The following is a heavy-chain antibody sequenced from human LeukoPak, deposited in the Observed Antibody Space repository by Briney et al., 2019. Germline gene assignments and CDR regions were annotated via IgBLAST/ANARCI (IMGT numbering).Heavy chain of an antibody. CDR3: AKSDFIVVVPAAMYY. D-gene: IGHD2-2*01. V-gene: IGHV3-23*01. CDR2: ISGSGGST. J-gene: IGHJ4*02. CDR1: GFTFSSYA. Sequence: GGSLRLSCAASGFTFSSYAMSWVRQAPGKGLEWVSAISGSGGSTYYADSVKGRFTSSRDNSKNTLYLQMNSLRAEDTAVYYCAKSDFIVVVPAAMYYWGQGTLVTVSS.